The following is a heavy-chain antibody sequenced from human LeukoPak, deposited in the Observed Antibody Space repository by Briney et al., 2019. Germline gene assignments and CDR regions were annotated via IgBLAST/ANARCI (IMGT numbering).Heavy chain of an antibody. V-gene: IGHV3-43*02. CDR1: GFSFSDYP. J-gene: IGHJ4*02. D-gene: IGHD1-14*01. CDR3: ATGSQPGTTFDY. CDR2: ISGDGSVT. Sequence: GGSLRLSCAASGFSFSDYPMHWVRQAPGKGLEWVSLISGDGSVTYYADSVKGRFTISRDNSKNSLYLQMNSLRVEDSALYYCATGSQPGTTFDYWGQGTLVTASS.